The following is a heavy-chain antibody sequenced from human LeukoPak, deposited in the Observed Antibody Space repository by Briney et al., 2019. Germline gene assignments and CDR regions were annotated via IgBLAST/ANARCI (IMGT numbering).Heavy chain of an antibody. CDR2: ISDSGGNT. CDR1: GFTFSSYA. J-gene: IGHJ4*02. V-gene: IGHV3-23*01. CDR3: ARDLRWYSSSSGSFDY. D-gene: IGHD6-6*01. Sequence: GGSLRLSCAASGFTFSSYAMSWVRQAPGKGLEWVSSISDSGGNTYYADSVRGRFTISRDNAKNSLYLQMNSLRAEDTAVYYCARDLRWYSSSSGSFDYWGQGTLVTVSS.